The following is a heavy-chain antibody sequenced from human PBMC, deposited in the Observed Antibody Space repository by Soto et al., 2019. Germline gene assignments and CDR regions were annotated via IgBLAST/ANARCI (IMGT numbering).Heavy chain of an antibody. D-gene: IGHD3-10*01. CDR1: GFTLSDHY. V-gene: IGHV3-72*01. CDR2: IRSKANGYTT. Sequence: EVQLVESGGGLVQPGGSLRLSCAASGFTLSDHYMDWVRQAPGKGLEWVGRIRSKANGYTTEYAASVRGRLTVSSDESRNSLYLQMNSLKTEDTAVYYCVRTSHYGSGTWNFDSWGQGTLVTVSS. CDR3: VRTSHYGSGTWNFDS. J-gene: IGHJ4*02.